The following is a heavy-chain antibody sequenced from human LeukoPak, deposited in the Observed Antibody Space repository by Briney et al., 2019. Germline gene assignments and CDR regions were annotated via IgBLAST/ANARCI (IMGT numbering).Heavy chain of an antibody. CDR1: GFTFSNYA. Sequence: GGSLRLSCAASGFTFSNYAMSWVRQAPGKGLEWVSAISGSGGSTYYADSVKGRFTISRDSSKNTLYLQMNSLRAEDTAVYYCAKPYYDFWSGYLSWFDPWGQGTLVTVSS. D-gene: IGHD3-3*01. J-gene: IGHJ5*02. CDR3: AKPYYDFWSGYLSWFDP. CDR2: ISGSGGST. V-gene: IGHV3-23*01.